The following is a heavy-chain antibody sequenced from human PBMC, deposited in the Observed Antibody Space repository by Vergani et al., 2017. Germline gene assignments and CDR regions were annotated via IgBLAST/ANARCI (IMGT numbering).Heavy chain of an antibody. CDR3: VGGSSSTFDF. CDR1: GYTFIHYD. Sequence: QVQLVQSGAEVRKPGASVKVSCKASGYTFIHYDISWVRQASGQGLEWMGWMSPNSGNTGYAQKFQGRITMTRDTSISTAFMELSSLTSDDTAVYYSVGGSSSTFDFWGQGTLVTVSS. CDR2: MSPNSGNT. D-gene: IGHD6-6*01. J-gene: IGHJ4*02. V-gene: IGHV1-8*01.